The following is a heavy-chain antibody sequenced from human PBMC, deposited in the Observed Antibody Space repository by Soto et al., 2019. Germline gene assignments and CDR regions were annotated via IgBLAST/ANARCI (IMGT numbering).Heavy chain of an antibody. J-gene: IGHJ5*02. V-gene: IGHV3-23*01. CDR1: GFTFSSYA. D-gene: IGHD1-26*01. CDR2: ITGSGAGS. CDR3: GKAYSNRWPHDWFDP. Sequence: EVQLLESGGGWLQPGGSLRLSCAASGFTFSSYAMNWVRQAPGKGLEWVSGITGSGAGSYYSDSVKGRFTISRDNSKNTLYLQMNCLRAEDTAVYYCGKAYSNRWPHDWFDPWGQGTLVNVSS.